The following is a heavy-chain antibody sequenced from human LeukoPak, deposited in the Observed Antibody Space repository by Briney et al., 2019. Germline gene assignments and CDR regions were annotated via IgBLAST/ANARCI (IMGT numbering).Heavy chain of an antibody. CDR2: IYYSGST. J-gene: IGHJ4*02. Sequence: SETLSLTCTVSGGSVSSGSYYWSWIRQPPGKGLEWIGYIYYSGSTTYNPSLKSRVTISVDMPKNKFSLKLSSVTAADTAVYYCTRVPISTTARGYFDYWGQGTLVTVSS. V-gene: IGHV4-61*01. D-gene: IGHD4-17*01. CDR3: TRVPISTTARGYFDY. CDR1: GGSVSSGSYY.